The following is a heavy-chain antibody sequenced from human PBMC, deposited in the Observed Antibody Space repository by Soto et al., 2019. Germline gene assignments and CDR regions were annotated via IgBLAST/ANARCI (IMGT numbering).Heavy chain of an antibody. CDR1: GFTFSTYA. CDR3: AKHFVNGEIDY. J-gene: IGHJ4*02. Sequence: EVQLLESGGGLVQPGGSLRLSCVASGFTFSTYAMSWVRQAPGKGLEWVSIIGSSGGVTVYADSVKGRFTISRDNSKNTLYLQMNSLTAEATAVYYCAKHFVNGEIDYWGQGTLVTVSS. V-gene: IGHV3-23*01. D-gene: IGHD3-10*01. CDR2: IGSSGGVT.